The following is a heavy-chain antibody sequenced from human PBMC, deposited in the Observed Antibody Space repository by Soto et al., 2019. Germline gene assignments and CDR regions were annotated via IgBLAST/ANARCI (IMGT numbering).Heavy chain of an antibody. J-gene: IGHJ4*02. CDR1: GFTVSSFG. V-gene: IGHV3-30*03. D-gene: IGHD2-21*02. CDR2: ISRDGNTK. Sequence: QVQLVESGGGVVQRGRSLRLSCAVSGFTVSSFGMHWVRQAPGKGLEWVAVISRDGNTKFYADSVKGRFTISKDNSRNTLFLEMNSLRGDDMAVYYCTGDVASGYWGQGTLVTVSS. CDR3: TGDVASGY.